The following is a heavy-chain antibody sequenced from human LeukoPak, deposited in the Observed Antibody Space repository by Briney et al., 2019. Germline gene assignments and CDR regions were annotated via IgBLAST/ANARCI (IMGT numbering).Heavy chain of an antibody. CDR1: GGSISSGSYY. CDR2: IYTSGST. V-gene: IGHV4-61*02. J-gene: IGHJ4*02. D-gene: IGHD3-10*02. Sequence: SETLSLTCTVSGGSISSGSYYWSWIRQPAGKGLEWIGRIYTSGSTNYNPSLKSRVTISVDTSKNQFSLKLSSVTAADTAVYXXXXVRXXRDXWGQGTLVTVSS. CDR3: XXVRXXRDX.